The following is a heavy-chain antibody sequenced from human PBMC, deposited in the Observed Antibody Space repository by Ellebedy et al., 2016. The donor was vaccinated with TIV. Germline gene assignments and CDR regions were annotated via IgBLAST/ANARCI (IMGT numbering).Heavy chain of an antibody. CDR3: ARGLFGGGRGYFDY. V-gene: IGHV1-18*04. CDR1: GYTFTGYY. J-gene: IGHJ4*02. CDR2: ISAYNGNT. Sequence: ASVKVSCXASGYTFTGYYMHWVRQAPGQGLEWMGWISAYNGNTNYAQKLQGRVTMTTDTSTSTAYMELRSLRSDDTAVYYCARGLFGGGRGYFDYWGQGTLVTVSS. D-gene: IGHD3-16*01.